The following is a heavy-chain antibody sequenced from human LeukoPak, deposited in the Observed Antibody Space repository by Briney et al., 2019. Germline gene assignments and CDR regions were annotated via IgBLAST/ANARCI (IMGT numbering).Heavy chain of an antibody. V-gene: IGHV1-2*02. J-gene: IGHJ4*02. CDR3: ARPYCSGGSCHDYFDY. D-gene: IGHD2-15*01. CDR2: INPYSGGT. CDR1: GGTFSRYA. Sequence: ASVKVSCKASGGTFSRYAMHWVRQAPGQGLEWMGWINPYSGGTNYAQKFQGRVTMTRDTSISTAYIELSRLTSDDTAVYYCARPYCSGGSCHDYFDYWGQGTLVTVSS.